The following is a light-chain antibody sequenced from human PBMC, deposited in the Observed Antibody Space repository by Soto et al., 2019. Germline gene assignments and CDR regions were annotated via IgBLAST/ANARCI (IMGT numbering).Light chain of an antibody. CDR1: QSVTSSN. CDR3: QQYGSSPLT. CDR2: GAS. J-gene: IGKJ4*01. Sequence: EIVLTQSPGTLSLSPGERATLSCRASQSVTSSNLAWYQQKPGQAPRLLIYGASSRATGIPDRFSGSGSGTDFTLMISRPEPEDFAGYYCQQYGSSPLTFGGGTKVEIK. V-gene: IGKV3-20*01.